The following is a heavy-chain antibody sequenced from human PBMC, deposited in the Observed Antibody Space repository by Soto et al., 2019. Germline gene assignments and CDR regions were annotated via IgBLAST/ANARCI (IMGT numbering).Heavy chain of an antibody. CDR3: ARGSRRTFDY. J-gene: IGHJ4*02. CDR2: ISSGGSFI. CDR1: GFTFSDFT. Sequence: EVQLVESGGGLVKPGGSLRLSCAASGFTFSDFTMNWVRQAPGKGLQWVSSISSGGSFISYAESVRGRFTISRDNAKNSLYLQVDSLRAEDTAVFFCARGSRRTFDYWGQGTLVTVYS. D-gene: IGHD6-13*01. V-gene: IGHV3-21*01.